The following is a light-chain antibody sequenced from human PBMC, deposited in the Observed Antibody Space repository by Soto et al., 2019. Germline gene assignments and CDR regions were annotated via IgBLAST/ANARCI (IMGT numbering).Light chain of an antibody. CDR2: GPS. Sequence: VLTQSPGTLSLSPGERATFSCRASQSVSSRYLAWYQQNPGQAPRLLIYGPSSRATGIPDRFSGRGSGTGFTLTISRLEPEDFAVYYCQQYGSSPPITFGQGTRLEI. V-gene: IGKV3-20*01. CDR1: QSVSSRY. J-gene: IGKJ5*01. CDR3: QQYGSSPPIT.